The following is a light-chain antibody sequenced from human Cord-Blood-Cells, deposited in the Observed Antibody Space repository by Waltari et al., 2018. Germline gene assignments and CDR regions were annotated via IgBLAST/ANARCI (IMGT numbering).Light chain of an antibody. CDR3: CSYAGSSTYV. V-gene: IGLV2-23*01. CDR1: SSDVWSYNL. Sequence: QSALTQPPPVPGPPGPALTISATGTSSDVWSYNLVSWYQQHPGKGPKLMSYECSKRPSGVSKRFSGSKSGNTASLTISGRQAEDEADYYCCSYAGSSTYVFGTGTKVTVL. J-gene: IGLJ1*01. CDR2: ECS.